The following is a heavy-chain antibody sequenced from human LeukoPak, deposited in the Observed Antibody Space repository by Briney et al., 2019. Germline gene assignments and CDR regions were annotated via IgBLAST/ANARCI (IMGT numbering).Heavy chain of an antibody. D-gene: IGHD3-22*01. V-gene: IGHV3-23*01. Sequence: GGSLRLSCAASRFTFTTSAMSWVRQAPGGGLEWVSTISGSGGSTYYADSVKGRFTLSRDNSKSTLYLEMNSLRPEDTAVYYCAKAVVSGSSSLLFFDYWGQGILVTVSS. CDR1: RFTFTTSA. CDR2: ISGSGGST. J-gene: IGHJ4*02. CDR3: AKAVVSGSSSLLFFDY.